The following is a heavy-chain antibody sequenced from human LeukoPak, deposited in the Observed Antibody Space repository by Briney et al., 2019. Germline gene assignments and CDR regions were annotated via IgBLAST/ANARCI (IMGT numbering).Heavy chain of an antibody. J-gene: IGHJ6*02. Sequence: GGSLRLSCAASGFTFSSYWMSWVRQAPGKGLEWVANIKQDGSEKYYVDSVKGRFTISRDNAKNSLYLQMNSLRAEDTAVYYCAREAGGHYSPYYYGMDVWGQGTTVTVSS. D-gene: IGHD4-11*01. V-gene: IGHV3-7*03. CDR1: GFTFSSYW. CDR3: AREAGGHYSPYYYGMDV. CDR2: IKQDGSEK.